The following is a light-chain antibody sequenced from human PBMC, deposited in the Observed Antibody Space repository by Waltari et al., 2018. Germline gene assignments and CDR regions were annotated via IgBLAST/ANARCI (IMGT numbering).Light chain of an antibody. V-gene: IGKV1-5*03. Sequence: RVTITCRASQSISSWLAWYQQKPGKAPKVMIYKASSLESGVPSRFSGSGSGTEFTLTISSLQPDDFATYYCQQYNSYPYTFGQGTKLEIK. J-gene: IGKJ2*01. CDR1: QSISSW. CDR3: QQYNSYPYT. CDR2: KAS.